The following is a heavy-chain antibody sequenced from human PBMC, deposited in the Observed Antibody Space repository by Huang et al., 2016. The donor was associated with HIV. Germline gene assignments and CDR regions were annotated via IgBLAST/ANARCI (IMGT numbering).Heavy chain of an antibody. CDR2: INPSGST. Sequence: QVQLQQWGAGLLKPSETLSLTCAVYGGSFSGCFWSWIRQPPGKGLEWIGEINPSGSTNYNPSLKSRVTISGATSKNQFSRRLSSVTAADTAVYYCARGAARYFDRGGTRYYGMDVWGQGTTVTVSS. V-gene: IGHV4-34*01. J-gene: IGHJ6*02. CDR1: GGSFSGCF. CDR3: ARGAARYFDRGGTRYYGMDV. D-gene: IGHD3-9*01.